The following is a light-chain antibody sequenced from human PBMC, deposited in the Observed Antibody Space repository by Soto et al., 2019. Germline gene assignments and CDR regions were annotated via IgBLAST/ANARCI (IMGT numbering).Light chain of an antibody. Sequence: DIVMTQSPDSLSVSLGERATINCKSSQSVLSSSNNKNCLAWYQQKPGQPPKVVIYWASTRGSGVPDRFSGSGSGTDFTLTISSLQAEDVAVYYCQHYYSSPLTFGGGTKVEIK. J-gene: IGKJ4*01. V-gene: IGKV4-1*01. CDR3: QHYYSSPLT. CDR1: QSVLSSSNNKNC. CDR2: WAS.